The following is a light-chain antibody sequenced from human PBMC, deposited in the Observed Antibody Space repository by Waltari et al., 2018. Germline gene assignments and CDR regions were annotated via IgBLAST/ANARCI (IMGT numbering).Light chain of an antibody. CDR2: EDK. CDR1: NLGHKF. V-gene: IGLV3-1*01. Sequence: SYEVTQPPSVSGSPGQTARIICSGDNLGHKFASWYPQMPGTSPFVVIYEDKKRPSGLSERFSGSNSGNTATLTISGTQAVDEADYYCQTWDGTTAVFGGGTKLIVL. J-gene: IGLJ2*01. CDR3: QTWDGTTAV.